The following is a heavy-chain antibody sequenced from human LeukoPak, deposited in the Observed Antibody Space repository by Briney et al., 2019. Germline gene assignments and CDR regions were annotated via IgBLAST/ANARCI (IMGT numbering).Heavy chain of an antibody. D-gene: IGHD5-24*01. CDR3: AGVSGTDGAEYFQH. CDR2: IYSGGST. CDR1: GFTVSSNY. V-gene: IGHV3-53*01. J-gene: IGHJ1*01. Sequence: GGSLRLSCAASGFTVSSNYMSWVRQAPGKGLGWVSVIYSGGSTYYADSVKGRFTISRDNSKNTLYLQMNSLRAEDTAVYYCAGVSGTDGAEYFQHWGQGTLVTVSS.